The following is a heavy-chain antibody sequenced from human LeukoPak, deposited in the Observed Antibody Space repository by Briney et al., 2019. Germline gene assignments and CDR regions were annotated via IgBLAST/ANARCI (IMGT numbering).Heavy chain of an antibody. CDR3: AKVMWGYCSSTSCYTFDY. J-gene: IGHJ4*02. CDR2: ISYDGSNK. CDR1: GFTFSSYV. Sequence: PGRSLRLSCAASGFTFSSYVMHWVRQAPGKGLEWVAVISYDGSNKYYADSVKGRFTISRDNSKNTLYLQMNSLRAEDTAVYYCAKVMWGYCSSTSCYTFDYWGQGTLVTVSS. V-gene: IGHV3-30*18. D-gene: IGHD2-2*02.